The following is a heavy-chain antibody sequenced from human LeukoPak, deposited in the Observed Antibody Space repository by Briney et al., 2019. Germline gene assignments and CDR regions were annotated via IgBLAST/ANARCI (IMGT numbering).Heavy chain of an antibody. CDR1: GYTFTSYG. CDR2: ISAYNGNT. Sequence: ASVKVFCKASGYTFTSYGISWVRQAPGQGLEWMGWISAYNGNTNYAQKLQGRVTMTTDTSTSTAYMELSRLRSDDTAVYYCARDRSSSPSLVEYYFDYWGQGTLVTVSS. J-gene: IGHJ4*02. V-gene: IGHV1-18*01. CDR3: ARDRSSSPSLVEYYFDY. D-gene: IGHD2-2*01.